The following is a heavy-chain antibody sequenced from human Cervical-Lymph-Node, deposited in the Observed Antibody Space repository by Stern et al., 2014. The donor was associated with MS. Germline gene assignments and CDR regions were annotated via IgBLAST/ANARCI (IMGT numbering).Heavy chain of an antibody. CDR1: GFSISRNW. V-gene: IGHV3-74*01. CDR2: LNEDGRIT. CDR3: ATDVAGRDDH. Sequence: VQLVESGGGVVQPRGSLRLSCTASGFSISRNWMHWVRQVPGNGLVWVSRLNEDGRITTYADSVRGRFTISRDNAKDTLYLQMSDLRADDTALYYCATDVAGRDDHWGQGSQVTVS. D-gene: IGHD3-10*02. J-gene: IGHJ4*02.